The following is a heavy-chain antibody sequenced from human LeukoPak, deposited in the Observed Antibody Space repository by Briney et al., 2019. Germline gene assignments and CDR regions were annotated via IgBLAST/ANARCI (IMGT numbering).Heavy chain of an antibody. CDR1: GGSFSGYY. CDR3: ARRTTVTIPFGY. V-gene: IGHV4-34*01. D-gene: IGHD4-11*01. J-gene: IGHJ4*02. CDR2: INHSGST. Sequence: PSETLSFTCAVYGGSFSGYYWSWIRQPPGKGLEWSGEINHSGSTNYNPSLKSRVTISVDKSKNQFSLKLSSVTAADTAVYYCARRTTVTIPFGYWGQGTLVTVSS.